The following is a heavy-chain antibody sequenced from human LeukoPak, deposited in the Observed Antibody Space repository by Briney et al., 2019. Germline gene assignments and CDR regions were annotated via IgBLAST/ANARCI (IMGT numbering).Heavy chain of an antibody. J-gene: IGHJ4*02. D-gene: IGHD3-10*01. CDR2: IYHSGST. CDR3: PRVRRIMVRGDSVYFDY. Sequence: SETLSLTCAVSGGTISSGGYSWSWIRQPPGKGLEWIGYIYHSGSTYYNPSLKSRVTISVDRSKNQFSLKLSSVTAVGTTVYYRPRVRRIMVRGDSVYFDYWGQGTLVTVSS. V-gene: IGHV4-30-2*01. CDR1: GGTISSGGYS.